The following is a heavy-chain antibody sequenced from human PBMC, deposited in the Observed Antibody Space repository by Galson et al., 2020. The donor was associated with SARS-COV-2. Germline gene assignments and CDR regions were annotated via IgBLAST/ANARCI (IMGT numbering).Heavy chain of an antibody. Sequence: GESLQISCAASGFPFSSYAMHWVRQAPGKGLEWVAVISYDEGNKFYADSVKGRFTIPRDKSKNTLYLQMNSLRAEDTAVYYWARDLTYTRGWYGGELFDYWGQGSLVAVSS. CDR3: ARDLTYTRGWYGGELFDY. D-gene: IGHD6-19*01. CDR2: ISYDEGNK. CDR1: GFPFSSYA. J-gene: IGHJ4*02. V-gene: IGHV3-30*04.